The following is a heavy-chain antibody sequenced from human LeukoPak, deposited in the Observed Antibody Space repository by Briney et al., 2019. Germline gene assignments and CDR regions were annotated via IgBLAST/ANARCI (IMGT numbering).Heavy chain of an antibody. Sequence: PGGSLRLSCAASGFTFSSYAMSWVRQAPGKGLEWVSAISGSGGSTYYADSVKGRFTISRDNSKNTLYVQMNSLRAEDTAVYYCAINYYDSSGASPFFDYWGQGTLVTVSS. J-gene: IGHJ4*02. CDR2: ISGSGGST. D-gene: IGHD3-22*01. CDR1: GFTFSSYA. V-gene: IGHV3-23*01. CDR3: AINYYDSSGASPFFDY.